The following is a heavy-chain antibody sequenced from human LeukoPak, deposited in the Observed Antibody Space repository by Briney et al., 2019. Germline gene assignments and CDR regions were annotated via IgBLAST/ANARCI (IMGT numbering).Heavy chain of an antibody. J-gene: IGHJ4*02. V-gene: IGHV1-69*05. CDR3: ARGVGGYSYGPFDY. Sequence: SVKVFCKASGGSLTSYAISWVRQAPGQGLEWMGGVIPIFGTTNYAQKFQGRVTITTDESTSTAYMELSSLTSEDSALYYCARGVGGYSYGPFDYGGQGTLVTVSS. D-gene: IGHD5-18*01. CDR1: GGSLTSYA. CDR2: VIPIFGTT.